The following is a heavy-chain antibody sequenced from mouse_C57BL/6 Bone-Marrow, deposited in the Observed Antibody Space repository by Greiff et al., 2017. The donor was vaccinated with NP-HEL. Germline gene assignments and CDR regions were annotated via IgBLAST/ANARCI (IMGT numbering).Heavy chain of an antibody. CDR2: IDPSDSYT. Sequence: VKLQQPGAELVMPGASVKLSCKASGYTFTSYWMHWVKQRPGQGLEWIGEIDPSDSYTNYNQKFKGKSTLTVDKSSSTAYMQLSSLTSEDSAVYYCAREGYYDYARFAYWGQGTLVTVSA. J-gene: IGHJ3*01. CDR3: AREGYYDYARFAY. CDR1: GYTFTSYW. V-gene: IGHV1-69*01. D-gene: IGHD2-4*01.